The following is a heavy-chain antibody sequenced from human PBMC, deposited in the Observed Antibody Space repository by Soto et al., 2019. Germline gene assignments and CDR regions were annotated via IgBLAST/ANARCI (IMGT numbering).Heavy chain of an antibody. D-gene: IGHD5-12*01. CDR3: VRDGGYSGYDSHYYYGMDV. CDR2: ISAYNGNT. CDR1: GYTSTSYG. J-gene: IGHJ6*02. Sequence: ASVKVSCKASGYTSTSYGISWVRQAPGQGLEWMGWISAYNGNTNYAQKLQGRVTMTTDTSTSTAYMELRSLRSDDTAVYYCVRDGGYSGYDSHYYYGMDVWGQGTTVTVS. V-gene: IGHV1-18*01.